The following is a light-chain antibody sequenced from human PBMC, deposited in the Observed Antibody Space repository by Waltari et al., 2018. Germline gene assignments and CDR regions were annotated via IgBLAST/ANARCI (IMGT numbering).Light chain of an antibody. V-gene: IGKV1-9*01. CDR3: QKLDNYPPPT. CDR1: QSISHH. CDR2: DVS. Sequence: DFQLTQSPSFLSASVRDRVTITCRASQSISHHLAWYQQKPGEAPKLLIYDVSTLQSGVPSRFSGSGFGTEFTLTISSLQPEDSATYYCQKLDNYPPPTFGQGTRLEI. J-gene: IGKJ5*01.